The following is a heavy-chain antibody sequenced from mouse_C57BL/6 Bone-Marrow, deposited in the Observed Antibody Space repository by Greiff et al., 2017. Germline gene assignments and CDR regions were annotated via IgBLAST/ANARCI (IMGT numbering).Heavy chain of an antibody. J-gene: IGHJ4*01. CDR2: IDPSDSYT. D-gene: IGHD3-1*01. CDR3: AERGFYAMDY. V-gene: IGHV1-59*01. CDR1: GYTFTSYW. Sequence: QVQLQQPGAELVRPGTSVKLSCKASGYTFTSYWMHWVKQRPGQGLEWIGVIDPSDSYTNYNQKFKGKATLTVDTSSSTAYMQLSSLTSEDSAVYYCAERGFYAMDYWGQGTSVTVSA.